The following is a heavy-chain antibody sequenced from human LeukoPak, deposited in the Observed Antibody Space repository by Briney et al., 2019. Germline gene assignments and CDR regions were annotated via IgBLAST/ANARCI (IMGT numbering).Heavy chain of an antibody. CDR3: ARDALRKTSDSSGYYDDY. CDR2: IKQDGSEK. V-gene: IGHV3-7*01. Sequence: GGSLRLSCAASGFTFSSYWMSWVRQAPGKGLEWVANIKQDGSEKYYVDSVKGRFTISRDNAKNSLYLQMNSLRAEDTAVYYCARDALRKTSDSSGYYDDYWGQGTLVTVSS. J-gene: IGHJ4*02. D-gene: IGHD3-22*01. CDR1: GFTFSSYW.